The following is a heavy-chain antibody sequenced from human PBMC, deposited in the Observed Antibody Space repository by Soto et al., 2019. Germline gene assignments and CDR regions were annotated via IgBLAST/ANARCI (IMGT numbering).Heavy chain of an antibody. CDR2: ISYAGDYQ. J-gene: IGHJ4*02. Sequence: QVQLVESGGGVVQPGRSLRLSCAASEFTFSSYGMHWVRQAPGKGLEWVAVISYAGDYQYYADSVKGRFTISRDNSKNTLYLQMNTLRPEDTAVYFCAKSRGGSSWYEGDSWGQGTLVTVSS. CDR3: AKSRGGSSWYEGDS. D-gene: IGHD6-13*01. V-gene: IGHV3-30*18. CDR1: EFTFSSYG.